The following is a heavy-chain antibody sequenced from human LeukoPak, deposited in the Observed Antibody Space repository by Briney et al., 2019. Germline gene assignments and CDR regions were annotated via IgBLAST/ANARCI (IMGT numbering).Heavy chain of an antibody. CDR2: IDYSGST. CDR1: GGTISRYY. CDR3: ARDRRLDLLHAFDI. D-gene: IGHD1-26*01. Sequence: SETLTLTCTVSGGTISRYYWSWIRQPPGKGLEWIAYIDYSGSTNYNPSLKSRLTISLDASKNQFSLKLSSVTAADTAVYYCARDRRLDLLHAFDIWCQGTMVTVSS. J-gene: IGHJ3*02. V-gene: IGHV4-59*01.